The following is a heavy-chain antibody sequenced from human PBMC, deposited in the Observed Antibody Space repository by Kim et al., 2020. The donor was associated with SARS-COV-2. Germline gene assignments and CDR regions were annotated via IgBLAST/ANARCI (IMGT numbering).Heavy chain of an antibody. CDR2: IYPGDSDT. CDR3: ARPIARNDFWSGPYYFDY. CDR1: GYSFTSYW. V-gene: IGHV5-51*01. Sequence: GESLKISCKGSGYSFTSYWIGWVRQMPGKGLEWMGIIYPGDSDTRYSPSFQGQVTISADKSISTAYLQWSSLKASDTAMYYCARPIARNDFWSGPYYFDYWGQGTLVTVSS. J-gene: IGHJ4*02. D-gene: IGHD3-3*01.